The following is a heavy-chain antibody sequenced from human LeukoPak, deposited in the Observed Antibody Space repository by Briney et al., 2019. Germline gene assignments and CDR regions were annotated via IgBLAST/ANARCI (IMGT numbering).Heavy chain of an antibody. J-gene: IGHJ6*02. D-gene: IGHD4-11*01. CDR2: LRYDGSNK. Sequence: PGGSLRLSCAASGFTFSNSGMHWVRQAPGKGLEWVAVLRYDGSNKYYADFVKGRFTISRDNSKNTVYLQMNSLRAEDTAVYYCARDATTVVYYYYYGMDVWGQGTTVTVSS. CDR1: GFTFSNSG. V-gene: IGHV3-33*01. CDR3: ARDATTVVYYYYYGMDV.